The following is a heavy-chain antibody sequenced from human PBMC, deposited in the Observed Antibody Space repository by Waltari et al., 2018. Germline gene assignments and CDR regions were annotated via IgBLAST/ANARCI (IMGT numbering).Heavy chain of an antibody. J-gene: IGHJ4*02. V-gene: IGHV3-7*03. Sequence: EVQLMESGGGLVQPGGSLRLPCSAPGFCFSSFWVTWVRPAPGKGLEWVANIKYDGSATYHVDSVNGRFTISRDNAKNSLYLQMNDVSAEDTAIYYCARGSTGYVRVWDCWGQGTVVTVSS. D-gene: IGHD2-2*01. CDR2: IKYDGSAT. CDR3: ARGSTGYVRVWDC. CDR1: GFCFSSFW.